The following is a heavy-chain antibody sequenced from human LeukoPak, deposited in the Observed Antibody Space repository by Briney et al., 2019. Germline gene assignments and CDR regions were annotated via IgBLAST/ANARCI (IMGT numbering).Heavy chain of an antibody. D-gene: IGHD1-26*01. J-gene: IGHJ5*02. CDR3: ARDNSVGDNAWWFDP. CDR1: GGTFNNYA. V-gene: IGHV1-69*13. CDR2: IIPIFGSS. Sequence: SVKVSCKASGGTFNNYAINWVRQAPGQGLDWMGGIIPIFGSSNYAQKFQGRVTITADESTTAAYMELSSLRSEDTAIYYCARDNSVGDNAWWFDPWGQGTLVTVSS.